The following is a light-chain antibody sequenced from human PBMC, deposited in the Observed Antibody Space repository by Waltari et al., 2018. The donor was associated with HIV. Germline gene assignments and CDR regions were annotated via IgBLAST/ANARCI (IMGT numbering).Light chain of an antibody. CDR3: QSYDSSLSVV. Sequence: QSALTQPASVSGSPGQSITISCAGTGAEIGAYNYVAWYQKLPDSVPKLIIYDVTSRPSGISDRFSASKSGNAASLTISGLQAEDEADYYCQSYDSSLSVVFGGGTKLTVL. CDR1: GAEIGAYNY. J-gene: IGLJ3*02. V-gene: IGLV2-14*03. CDR2: DVT.